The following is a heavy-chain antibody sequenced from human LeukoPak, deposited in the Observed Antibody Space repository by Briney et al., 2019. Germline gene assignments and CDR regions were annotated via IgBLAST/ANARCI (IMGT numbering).Heavy chain of an antibody. CDR2: ISSGGGST. CDR3: AKHVAVAGSWFDP. D-gene: IGHD6-19*01. Sequence: GGSRRLSCAASGFTFSSYAMSWVRQAAGKGLEWVSAISSGGGSTYCADSVKGRFTISRDNSKNTLYLQMNSLRAEDTAVYFCAKHVAVAGSWFDPWGQGTLVTVSS. V-gene: IGHV3-23*01. J-gene: IGHJ5*02. CDR1: GFTFSSYA.